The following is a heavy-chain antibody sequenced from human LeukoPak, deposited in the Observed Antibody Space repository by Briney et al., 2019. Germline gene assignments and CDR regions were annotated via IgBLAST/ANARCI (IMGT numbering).Heavy chain of an antibody. CDR1: GGSISSYY. Sequence: PSETLSLTCTVSGGSISSYYLSWIRQPPGKGLEWIGYIYYSGSTNYNPSLTSRVTISVDTSKNQFSLKLSSVTAADTAVYYCAREGLMHFWSGRNWFDPWGQGTLVTVSS. V-gene: IGHV4-59*12. D-gene: IGHD3-3*02. CDR3: AREGLMHFWSGRNWFDP. J-gene: IGHJ5*02. CDR2: IYYSGST.